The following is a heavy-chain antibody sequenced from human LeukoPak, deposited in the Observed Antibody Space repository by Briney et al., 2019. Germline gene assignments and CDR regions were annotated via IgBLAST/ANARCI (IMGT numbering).Heavy chain of an antibody. CDR1: GGTLSSYA. CDR3: ARHVRWTTLDY. J-gene: IGHJ4*02. V-gene: IGHV1-69*13. Sequence: SVKASCKASGGTLSSYAISWVRQAPGQGREWMGGIIPIFGTANYAQKFQGRVTITADESTSTAYMELGSLRSEDTAVYYWARHVRWTTLDYWGQGTLVTVSS. D-gene: IGHD3/OR15-3a*01. CDR2: IIPIFGTA.